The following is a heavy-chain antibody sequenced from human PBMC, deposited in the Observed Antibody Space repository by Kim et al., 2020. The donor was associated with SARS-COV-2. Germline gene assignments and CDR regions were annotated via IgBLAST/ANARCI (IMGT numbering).Heavy chain of an antibody. CDR1: GFTFSSYA. CDR3: AKDEEILWFGGETIY. D-gene: IGHD3-10*01. V-gene: IGHV3-30*18. Sequence: GGSLRLSCAASGFTFSSYAMHWVRQAPDKGLEWVALISYDGNTKYYADSVKGRFTISRDNSMNTLYLQMSGLRADDTGVYFCAKDEEILWFGGETIYWGQGTLVTVSS. CDR2: ISYDGNTK. J-gene: IGHJ4*02.